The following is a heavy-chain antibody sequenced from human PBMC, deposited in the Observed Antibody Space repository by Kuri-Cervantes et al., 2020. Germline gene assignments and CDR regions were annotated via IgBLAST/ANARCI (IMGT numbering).Heavy chain of an antibody. V-gene: IGHV3-9*01. J-gene: IGHJ4*02. D-gene: IGHD1-7*01. CDR1: GFTFDDYA. Sequence: SLKTSWAASGFTFDDYAMHWVRQAPGKGLEWVSGISWNSGSIGYADSVKGRFTISRDNAKNSLYLQMNSLRAEDTAVYYCARASQEELRLLWGQGTLVTVSS. CDR2: ISWNSGSI. CDR3: ARASQEELRLL.